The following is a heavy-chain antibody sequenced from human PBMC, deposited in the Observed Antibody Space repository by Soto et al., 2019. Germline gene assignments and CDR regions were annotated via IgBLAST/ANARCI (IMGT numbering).Heavy chain of an antibody. V-gene: IGHV4-59*01. CDR3: ARAVLPATAPFDY. CDR2: IYYSGST. J-gene: IGHJ4*02. Sequence: PSVTLSLTCIVSGSSNSNYYCSWLRQPPGKGLEWIGYIYYSGSTNYNPSLQSRVTISVDTSKNQFSLKLSSVTAADTAVYYCARAVLPATAPFDYWGQGTLVTVS. CDR1: GSSNSNYY. D-gene: IGHD2-2*01.